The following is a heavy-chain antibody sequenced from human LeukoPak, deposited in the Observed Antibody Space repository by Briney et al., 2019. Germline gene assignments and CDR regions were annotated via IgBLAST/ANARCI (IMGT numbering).Heavy chain of an antibody. Sequence: GASVKVSCKASGYTFTSYAMHWVRQAPGQRLEWMGWINAGNGNTKYSQKFQGRVTITRDTSASTAYMELSSLRSEDTAVYYCAREYIVVVPAAIRRYYYYGMDVWGQGTTVTVSS. CDR2: INAGNGNT. CDR1: GYTFTSYA. CDR3: AREYIVVVPAAIRRYYYYGMDV. D-gene: IGHD2-2*02. J-gene: IGHJ6*02. V-gene: IGHV1-3*01.